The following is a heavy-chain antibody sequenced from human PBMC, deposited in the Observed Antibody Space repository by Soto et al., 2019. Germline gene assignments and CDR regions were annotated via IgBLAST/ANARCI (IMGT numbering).Heavy chain of an antibody. V-gene: IGHV1-3*05. Sequence: QVQLVQSGAEEKKPGASVKVSCKASGYTFTSYAMHWVRQAPGQRLEWMGWINAGNGNTKYSQKFQGRVTITRDTSASTAYMELSSLRSEDTAVYYCARDRGAGGYRPSWFDPWGQGTLVTVSS. J-gene: IGHJ5*02. CDR3: ARDRGAGGYRPSWFDP. CDR1: GYTFTSYA. CDR2: INAGNGNT. D-gene: IGHD5-12*01.